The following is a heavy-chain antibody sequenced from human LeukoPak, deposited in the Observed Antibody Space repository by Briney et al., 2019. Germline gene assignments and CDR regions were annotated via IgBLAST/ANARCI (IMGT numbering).Heavy chain of an antibody. V-gene: IGHV1-2*02. D-gene: IGHD2-2*01. Sequence: ASVKVSCKASGYTFTGYYMHWVRQAPGQGLEWMGWINPNSGGTNYAQKFQGRVTMTRDTSISTAYMELSRLRSDDTAVYYCARDGDIVVVPAAAIGYWGQGTLVTVSS. CDR3: ARDGDIVVVPAAAIGY. J-gene: IGHJ4*02. CDR2: INPNSGGT. CDR1: GYTFTGYY.